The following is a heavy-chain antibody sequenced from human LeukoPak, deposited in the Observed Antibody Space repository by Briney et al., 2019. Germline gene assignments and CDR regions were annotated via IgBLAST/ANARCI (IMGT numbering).Heavy chain of an antibody. J-gene: IGHJ4*02. Sequence: GGSLRLSCAASGFSFSTYSMNWVRQAPGKGLEWVSSISSGSNYIYYADSVKGRFTISRDNAKNSLYLQMNSLRADDTAVYYCARVRSYGDYLYYFDYWGQGTLVTVSS. CDR3: ARVRSYGDYLYYFDY. CDR2: ISSGSNYI. CDR1: GFSFSTYS. V-gene: IGHV3-21*01. D-gene: IGHD4-17*01.